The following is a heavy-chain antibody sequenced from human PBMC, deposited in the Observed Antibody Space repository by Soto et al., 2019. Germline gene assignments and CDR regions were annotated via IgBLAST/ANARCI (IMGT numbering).Heavy chain of an antibody. J-gene: IGHJ4*02. CDR1: GSRFSNYV. CDR2: IIPIFNST. CDR3: ARAGRGKKAGYNGLVSLGY. V-gene: IGHV1-69*06. Sequence: QVQLVQSGAEVKTPGSSLKVSCKVSGSRFSNYVISWVRQAPGHGLEWLGRIIPIFNSTKYAQNFQGRVTITADKSTSTDSLELSSLRADDTAVYYCARAGRGKKAGYNGLVSLGYWGQGTLVTVSS. D-gene: IGHD2-2*02.